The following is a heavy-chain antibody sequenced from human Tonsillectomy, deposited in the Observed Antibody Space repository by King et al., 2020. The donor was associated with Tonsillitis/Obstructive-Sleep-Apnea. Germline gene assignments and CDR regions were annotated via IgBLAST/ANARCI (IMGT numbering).Heavy chain of an antibody. CDR2: ISYDGSYK. J-gene: IGHJ4*02. V-gene: IGHV3-30*04. CDR3: ARGTDYDFWSGFDY. D-gene: IGHD3-3*01. Sequence: GQLVQSGGGVVQPGRSLRLSCAASGFTFSTYAMHWVRQAPGKGLEWVAVISYDGSYKYYADSVKGRFTISRDNSKNTLYLQMNSLRAEDTAVYYCARGTDYDFWSGFDYWGQGTLVTVSS. CDR1: GFTFSTYA.